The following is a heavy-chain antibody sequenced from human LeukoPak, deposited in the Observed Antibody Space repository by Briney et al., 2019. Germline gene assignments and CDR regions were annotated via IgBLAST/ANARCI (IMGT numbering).Heavy chain of an antibody. J-gene: IGHJ4*02. CDR3: ARGGVRRGYYDY. Sequence: GGSLRLSCAASGFIFSNSAMNWVRQAPGKGLEWVSSINNDGSYIYYAGSVKGRFTISRDNAKNSLYLRLNSLRVEDTAVYYCARGGVRRGYYDYWGQGTLVTVSS. D-gene: IGHD1-14*01. CDR1: GFIFSNSA. V-gene: IGHV3-21*01. CDR2: INNDGSYI.